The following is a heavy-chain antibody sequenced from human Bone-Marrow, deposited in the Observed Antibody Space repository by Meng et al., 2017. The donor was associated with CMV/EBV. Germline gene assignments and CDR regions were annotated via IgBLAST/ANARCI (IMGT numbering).Heavy chain of an antibody. CDR2: ISSSSSYI. V-gene: IGHV3-21*01. CDR3: ARDLIVPAAIDYYYGMDV. J-gene: IGHJ6*02. D-gene: IGHD2-2*01. CDR1: GFTFSSYE. Sequence: GESLKISCAASGFTFSSYEMNWVRQAPGKGLEWVSSISSSSSYIYYADSVKGRFTISRDNAKNSLYLQMNSLRAEDTAVYYCARDLIVPAAIDYYYGMDVWGQGTTVTVSS.